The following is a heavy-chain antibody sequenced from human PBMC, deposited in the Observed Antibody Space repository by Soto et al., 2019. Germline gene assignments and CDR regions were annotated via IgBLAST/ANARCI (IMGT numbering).Heavy chain of an antibody. Sequence: HEHLVQSGAEVKRPGASLKVSCKASGYSFTGYYIHWVRQAPGQGLEWMGWINPDSGATNYAQNFQGRFTLTSGTSISTATMELTSLTSDDTAGYYCARGDYGTGGYPFPYFDYWGQGTLVIVSS. CDR1: GYSFTGYY. J-gene: IGHJ4*02. V-gene: IGHV1-2*02. D-gene: IGHD2-8*02. CDR2: INPDSGAT. CDR3: ARGDYGTGGYPFPYFDY.